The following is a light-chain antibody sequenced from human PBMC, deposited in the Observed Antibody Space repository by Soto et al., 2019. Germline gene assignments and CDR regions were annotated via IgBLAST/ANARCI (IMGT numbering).Light chain of an antibody. CDR3: CSYTSISTYV. Sequence: QSALTQPASVSGSPGQSITISCTGTSSDVGSYNLVSWYQHHPGKAPKLMIYEGNKRPSGVSSRFSGSKSGNTASLTISGLQAEDKANYYCCSYTSISTYVFGTGTKLTVL. CDR1: SSDVGSYNL. CDR2: EGN. J-gene: IGLJ1*01. V-gene: IGLV2-23*01.